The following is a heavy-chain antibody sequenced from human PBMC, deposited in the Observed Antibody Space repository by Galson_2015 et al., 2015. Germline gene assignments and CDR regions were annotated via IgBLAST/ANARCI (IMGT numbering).Heavy chain of an antibody. D-gene: IGHD2/OR15-2a*01. Sequence: ETLSLTCTVSGGSINSDYWSWIRQPPGKGLEWIGYIYYSGGTNYNPSLKSRVTISVDTSKSQVSLKLSSVTAADTAVYYCARSFYTSIGGYWGQGTLVTVSS. J-gene: IGHJ4*02. CDR2: IYYSGGT. CDR3: ARSFYTSIGGY. CDR1: GGSINSDY. V-gene: IGHV4-59*01.